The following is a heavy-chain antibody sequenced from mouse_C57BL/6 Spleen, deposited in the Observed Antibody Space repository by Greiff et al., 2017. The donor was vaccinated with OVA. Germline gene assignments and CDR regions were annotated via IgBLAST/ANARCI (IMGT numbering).Heavy chain of an antibody. CDR1: GYTFTEYT. D-gene: IGHD2-3*01. Sequence: QVQLQQSGAELVKPGASVKLSCKASGYTFTEYTIHWVKQRSGQGLEWIGWFYPGSGSIKYNEKFKDKATLTADKSSSTVYMELSRLTSEDSAVYFCARHEDRAQDGYYYWYFDVWGTGTTVTVSS. CDR2: FYPGSGSI. V-gene: IGHV1-62-2*01. CDR3: ARHEDRAQDGYYYWYFDV. J-gene: IGHJ1*03.